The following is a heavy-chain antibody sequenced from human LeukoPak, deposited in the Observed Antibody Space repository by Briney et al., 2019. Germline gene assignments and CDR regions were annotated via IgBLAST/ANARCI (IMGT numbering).Heavy chain of an antibody. J-gene: IGHJ4*02. V-gene: IGHV3-23*01. CDR3: AKDWLVVVAATLGY. CDR1: GFTFSSYA. D-gene: IGHD2-15*01. Sequence: PGGSLRLSCAASGFTFSSYAMSWVRQAPGKGLEWVSAISGSGGSTYYADSVKGRFTISRDNSKNTLYLQMNSLRAEDTAVYYCAKDWLVVVAATLGYWGQGTLVTVSS. CDR2: ISGSGGST.